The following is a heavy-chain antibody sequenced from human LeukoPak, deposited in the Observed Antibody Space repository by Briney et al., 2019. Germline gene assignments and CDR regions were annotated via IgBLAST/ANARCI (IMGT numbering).Heavy chain of an antibody. CDR1: GFTFSSYG. Sequence: PGRSLRLSCAASGFTFSSYGMRWVRQAPGKGLEWVAVIWYDGSNKYYADSVKGRFTISRDNSKNTLYLQMNSLRAEDTAVYYCARDRGGYCSSTSCSFNDAFDIWGQGTMVTVSS. CDR2: IWYDGSNK. CDR3: ARDRGGYCSSTSCSFNDAFDI. J-gene: IGHJ3*02. D-gene: IGHD2-2*01. V-gene: IGHV3-33*01.